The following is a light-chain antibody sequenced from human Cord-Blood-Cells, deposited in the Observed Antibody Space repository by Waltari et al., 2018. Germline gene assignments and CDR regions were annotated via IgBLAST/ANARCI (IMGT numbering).Light chain of an antibody. J-gene: IGLJ2*01. Sequence: QSVLTQPPSASGTPGQRVTISCSGSSSNIGSNYVYWYQQLPGTAPKLLIYSKNQRPSGVPDRVSGSKSGTSASLAMSGLRSEEEADYYCAAWDDSLSGVVFGGGTKLTVL. CDR1: SSNIGSNY. CDR2: SKN. V-gene: IGLV1-47*02. CDR3: AAWDDSLSGVV.